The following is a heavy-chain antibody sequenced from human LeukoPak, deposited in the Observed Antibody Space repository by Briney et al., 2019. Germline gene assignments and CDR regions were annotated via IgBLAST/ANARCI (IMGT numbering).Heavy chain of an antibody. CDR1: GFTFSSYE. J-gene: IGHJ6*04. CDR2: ISSSGSTI. D-gene: IGHD3-10*02. Sequence: GGSLRLSCAASGFTFSSYEMNWVRQDPGEGLEGVSYISSSGSTIYYADSVKGRFTISRDNAKNSLYLQMNTLRAEDTAVYYCAELGITMIGGVWGKGTTVTISS. V-gene: IGHV3-48*03. CDR3: AELGITMIGGV.